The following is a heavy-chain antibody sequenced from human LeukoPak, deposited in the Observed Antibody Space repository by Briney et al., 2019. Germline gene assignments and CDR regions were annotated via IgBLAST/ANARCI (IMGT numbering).Heavy chain of an antibody. CDR1: GFTFTPYW. Sequence: GGSLRLSCAASGFTFTPYWMYWVRQPPGKGVMWVSRINSDGSSRTYGDFVQGRFTISRDNARSTLYLQMNSLRAEDTAVYYCVRGGVGITGLDSWGQGTLVTVSS. V-gene: IGHV3-74*01. J-gene: IGHJ4*02. D-gene: IGHD3-22*01. CDR2: INSDGSSR. CDR3: VRGGVGITGLDS.